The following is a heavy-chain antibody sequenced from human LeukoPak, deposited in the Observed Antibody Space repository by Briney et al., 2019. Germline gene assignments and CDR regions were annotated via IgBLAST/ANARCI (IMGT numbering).Heavy chain of an antibody. CDR1: GGSFSGYY. V-gene: IGHV4-34*01. J-gene: IGHJ4*02. Sequence: SETLSLTCAVYGGSFSGYYWSWIRQPPGKGLEWIGEINHSGSTNYNPSPKSRVTISVDTSKNQFSLKLSSVTAADTAVYYCARARGRIAVAGINYWGQGTLVTVSS. CDR3: ARARGRIAVAGINY. CDR2: INHSGST. D-gene: IGHD6-19*01.